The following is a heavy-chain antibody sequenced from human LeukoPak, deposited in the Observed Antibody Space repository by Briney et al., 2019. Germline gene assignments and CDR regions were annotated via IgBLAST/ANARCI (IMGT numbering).Heavy chain of an antibody. CDR2: IYYSGST. CDR3: AGRGSSSGTFDI. CDR1: GGSISSGSYY. V-gene: IGHV4-39*07. J-gene: IGHJ3*02. Sequence: SETLSLTCTVSGGSISSGSYYWGWIRQPPGKGLEWIGSIYYSGSTYYNPSLKSRVTISVDTSKNEISLHLASLTAADTALYYCAGRGSSSGTFDIWGPGTFVTVSS. D-gene: IGHD3-10*01.